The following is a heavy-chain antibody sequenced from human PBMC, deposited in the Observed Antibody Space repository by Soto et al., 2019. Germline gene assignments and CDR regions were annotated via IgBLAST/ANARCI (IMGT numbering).Heavy chain of an antibody. CDR1: GDSVSSNSAA. D-gene: IGHD3-22*01. CDR2: TYYRSKWYN. CDR3: ARVIVARVHGMDV. V-gene: IGHV6-1*01. Sequence: SQTLSLTCAISGDSVSSNSAAWSWIRQSPSRGLEWLGRTYYRSKWYNDYAVSVKSRITINPDTSKNQFSLQLNSVTPEDTAVYYCARVIVARVHGMDVWGQGTTVTVSS. J-gene: IGHJ6*02.